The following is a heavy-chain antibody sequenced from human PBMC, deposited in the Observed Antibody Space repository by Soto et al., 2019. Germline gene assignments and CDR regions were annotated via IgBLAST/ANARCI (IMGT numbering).Heavy chain of an antibody. Sequence: GESLKISCKGSGYSFTSYWISWVRQMPGKGLEWMGRIDPSDSYTNYSPSFQGHVTISADKSISTAYLQWSSLKASDTAMYYCARPGVNYYDSSGYQDPVDPLDYWGQGTLVTVSS. CDR2: IDPSDSYT. J-gene: IGHJ4*02. D-gene: IGHD3-22*01. CDR3: ARPGVNYYDSSGYQDPVDPLDY. CDR1: GYSFTSYW. V-gene: IGHV5-10-1*01.